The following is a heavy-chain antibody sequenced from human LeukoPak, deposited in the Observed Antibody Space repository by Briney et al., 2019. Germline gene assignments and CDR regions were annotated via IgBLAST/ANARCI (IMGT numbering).Heavy chain of an antibody. CDR3: ARLGTRKFPSDY. V-gene: IGHV4-59*01. CDR1: GDSISSNY. Sequence: SETLSLTCTVSGDSISSNYWSWIRQSPGGGLEWIGYVYYSGSTNYNPSLKSRVTISVDTSKNQFSLKLTSVTAADTAVYYCARLGTRKFPSDYWGQGTLVTVS. CDR2: VYYSGST. D-gene: IGHD1-7*01. J-gene: IGHJ4*02.